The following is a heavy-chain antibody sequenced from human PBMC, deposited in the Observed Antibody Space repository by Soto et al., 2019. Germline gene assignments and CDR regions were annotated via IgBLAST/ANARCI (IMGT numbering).Heavy chain of an antibody. Sequence: TPSPTCAVSGGSLRRGGYSWSWIRQPPGKGLEWIGYIYHSGSTYYNPSLKSRVTISVDRSKNQFSLKLSSVTAADTAVYYCARVPGPWGQGTMVTVSS. V-gene: IGHV4-30-2*01. J-gene: IGHJ5*02. CDR2: IYHSGST. CDR3: ARVPGP. CDR1: GGSLRRGGYS.